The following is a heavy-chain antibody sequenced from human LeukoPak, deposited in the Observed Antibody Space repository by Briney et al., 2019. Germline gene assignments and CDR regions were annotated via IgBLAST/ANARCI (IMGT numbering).Heavy chain of an antibody. J-gene: IGHJ4*02. CDR3: ARETVAGPVDY. V-gene: IGHV3-48*03. CDR2: ISSSGSTI. Sequence: PGGSPRFSCAASGFIFSSYEMNWVRQAPGKGLEWVSYISSSGSTIYYADSVKGRFTISRDNAKNSLYLQMNSLRAEDTAVYYCARETVAGPVDYWGQGTLVTVSS. D-gene: IGHD6-19*01. CDR1: GFIFSSYE.